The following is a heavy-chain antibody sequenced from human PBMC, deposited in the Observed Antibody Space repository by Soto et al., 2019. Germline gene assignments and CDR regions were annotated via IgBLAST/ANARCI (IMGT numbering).Heavy chain of an antibody. Sequence: QVQLQESGPGLVKPSETLSLTCTVSGGSFKSGSYSWSWIRQPPGKGLEWIGYVYHTGRTSYNPSLKSRVSISMHTSKKQFSLNLDSVTADDTAVYFCARDFAYFDSWGQGTLVTVSS. CDR1: GGSFKSGSYS. D-gene: IGHD3-3*01. J-gene: IGHJ4*02. V-gene: IGHV4-61*01. CDR2: VYHTGRT. CDR3: ARDFAYFDS.